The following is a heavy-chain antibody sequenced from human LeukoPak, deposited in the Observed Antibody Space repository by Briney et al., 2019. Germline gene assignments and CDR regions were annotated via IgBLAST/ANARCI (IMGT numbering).Heavy chain of an antibody. J-gene: IGHJ4*02. CDR3: AKSRHMVRGVTPFDY. D-gene: IGHD3-10*01. CDR1: GFTFSSYG. V-gene: IGHV3-30*02. Sequence: PGGSLRLSCAASGFTFSSYGMHWVRQAPGKGLEWVAFIRYDGSYKYYADSVKGRFTISRDNSKNTLYLQMNSLSAEDTAVYYCAKSRHMVRGVTPFDYWGQGTLVTVSS. CDR2: IRYDGSYK.